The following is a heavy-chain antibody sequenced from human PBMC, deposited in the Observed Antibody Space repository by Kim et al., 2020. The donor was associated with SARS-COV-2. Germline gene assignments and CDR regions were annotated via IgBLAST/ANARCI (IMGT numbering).Heavy chain of an antibody. CDR2: IYHSGST. CDR1: GGSISSSNW. J-gene: IGHJ2*01. Sequence: SETLSLTCAVSGGSISSSNWWSWVRQPPGKGLEWIGEIYHSGSTNYNPSLKSRVTISVDKSKNQFSLKLSSVTAADTAVYYCASRRRGGAINSSGYYYHPWGRGTLVTVSS. V-gene: IGHV4-4*02. CDR3: ASRRRGGAINSSGYYYHP. D-gene: IGHD3-22*01.